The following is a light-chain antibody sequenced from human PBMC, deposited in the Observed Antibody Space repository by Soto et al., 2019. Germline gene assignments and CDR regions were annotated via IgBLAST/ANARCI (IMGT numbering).Light chain of an antibody. CDR3: QQRSNWPLT. J-gene: IGKJ4*01. CDR2: DAT. CDR1: QSVRSY. V-gene: IGKV3-11*01. Sequence: EIVLTQSPATLALSPGERATLSCRTSQSVRSYLAWYQQKPGQAPRLLIYDATNRATGIPARFSGSGSGTDFSLTISSLEPEDFAVYYCQQRSNWPLTFGGRTRVEIK.